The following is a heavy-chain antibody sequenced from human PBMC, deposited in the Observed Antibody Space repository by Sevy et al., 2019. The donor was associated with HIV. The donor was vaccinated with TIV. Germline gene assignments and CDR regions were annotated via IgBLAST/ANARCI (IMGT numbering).Heavy chain of an antibody. CDR2: IFYSGST. D-gene: IGHD3-16*01. V-gene: IGHV4-39*01. Sequence: SETLSLTCTVSGGSINRSSYYWGWIRQPPGKGLEWIASIFYSGSTYYKSSLKSRITISVATSKNQFSLKLGSVTAADTAVYYCARLGGSYGSDYWGQGTLVTVSS. J-gene: IGHJ4*02. CDR1: GGSINRSSYY. CDR3: ARLGGSYGSDY.